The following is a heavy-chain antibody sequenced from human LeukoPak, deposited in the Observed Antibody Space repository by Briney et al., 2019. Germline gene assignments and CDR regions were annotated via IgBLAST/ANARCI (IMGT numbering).Heavy chain of an antibody. V-gene: IGHV4-39*07. D-gene: IGHD3-9*01. J-gene: IGHJ4*02. CDR2: IYYSGST. Sequence: SETLSLTCTVSGGSISSSPYYRGWIRQPPGKGREGLGRIYYSGSTYYNPSLKSRVTISVDTSKNQFSLKLSSATAADTAVYYCARATTGGYYDILTGYANWGQGTLVTASS. CDR3: ARATTGGYYDILTGYAN. CDR1: GGSISSSPYY.